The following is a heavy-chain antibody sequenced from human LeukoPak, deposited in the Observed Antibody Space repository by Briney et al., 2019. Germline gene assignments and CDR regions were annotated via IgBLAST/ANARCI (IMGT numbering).Heavy chain of an antibody. CDR1: GGSISSSSSS. CDR3: ARRGGDY. V-gene: IGHV4-39*01. D-gene: IGHD3-16*01. J-gene: IGHJ4*02. Sequence: SETLSLTCTVSGGSISSSSSSWGWIRQPPGKGLEWIGSIYYSGGTYYNPSLKSRVTISVDTSKNQFSLKLISVTAADTAVYYCARRGGDYWGQGTLVTVSS. CDR2: IYYSGGT.